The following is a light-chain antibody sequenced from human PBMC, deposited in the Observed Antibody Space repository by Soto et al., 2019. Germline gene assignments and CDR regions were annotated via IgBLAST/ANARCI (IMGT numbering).Light chain of an antibody. V-gene: IGKV3-20*01. J-gene: IGKJ1*01. CDR1: QSFSSHF. Sequence: VLTQSPGALSLFPGDRANLSCRASQSFSSHFLAWYQQKPGQAPRLLIHGTSSRATGIPGRFSGSGSGTDFTLTINSLEPEDFAVYYCQHFGSSLRTCGQGTKVDIK. CDR3: QHFGSSLRT. CDR2: GTS.